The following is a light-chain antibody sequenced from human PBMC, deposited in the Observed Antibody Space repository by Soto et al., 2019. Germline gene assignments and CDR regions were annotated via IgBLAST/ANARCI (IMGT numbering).Light chain of an antibody. V-gene: IGKV3-15*01. J-gene: IGKJ3*01. Sequence: EIVMTQSPATLSVSPGERATLSCRASQSVSNNLAWYQQKPGQGLWLLMYGASTRATGIPARFSGSGSGTEFTLTISSLQSEDSAVYYCQQYNEWPLTFGPGTKLDIK. CDR2: GAS. CDR3: QQYNEWPLT. CDR1: QSVSNN.